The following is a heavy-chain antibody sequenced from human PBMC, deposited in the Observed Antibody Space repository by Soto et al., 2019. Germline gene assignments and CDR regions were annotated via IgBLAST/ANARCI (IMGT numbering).Heavy chain of an antibody. Sequence: QVQLVESGGGVVQPGRSLRLSCVTSGFTLSHSGMHWVRQAPGKGLEWVAVISNDGSNEYYAYSVKGRFTISRENYKNTMYLQMNILRVEDTAIYYFVRGDYGDYGAWGLGTLVTVSS. CDR2: ISNDGSNE. V-gene: IGHV3-33*05. CDR3: VRGDYGDYGA. J-gene: IGHJ5*02. D-gene: IGHD4-17*01. CDR1: GFTLSHSG.